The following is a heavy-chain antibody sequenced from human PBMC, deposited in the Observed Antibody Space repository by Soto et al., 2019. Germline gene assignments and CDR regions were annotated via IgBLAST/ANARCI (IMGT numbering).Heavy chain of an antibody. D-gene: IGHD3-9*01. J-gene: IGHJ4*02. CDR2: IYYSGST. CDR3: ARDRDYDILTGTPANYFDY. Sequence: PSETLSLTCTVSGGSISSYYWSWIRQPPGKGLEWIGYIYYSGSTNYNPSLKSRVTISVDTSKNQFSLKLSSVTAADTAVYYCARDRDYDILTGTPANYFDYWGQGTLVTVSS. CDR1: GGSISSYY. V-gene: IGHV4-59*01.